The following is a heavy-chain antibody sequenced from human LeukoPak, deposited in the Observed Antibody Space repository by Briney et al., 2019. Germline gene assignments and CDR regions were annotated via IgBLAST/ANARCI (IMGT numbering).Heavy chain of an antibody. V-gene: IGHV4-59*08. D-gene: IGHD2-2*01. CDR2: INDNGHS. CDR1: GGSIKNYY. Sequence: SETLSLTCTVSGGSIKNYYWSWIRQPPGKGLEWIAYINDNGHSGYNPSLESRVTISVDTSKNHFSLRLSSVTATDTAVYYCARRGYCSSTSCYEYWFDPWGQGTLVTVSS. J-gene: IGHJ5*02. CDR3: ARRGYCSSTSCYEYWFDP.